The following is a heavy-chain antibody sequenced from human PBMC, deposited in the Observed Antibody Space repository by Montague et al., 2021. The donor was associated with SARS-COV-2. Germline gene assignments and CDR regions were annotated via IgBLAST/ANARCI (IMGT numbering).Heavy chain of an antibody. CDR3: ASGTKRVFTYDYGSSGYASDV. CDR1: GGSFSGYY. J-gene: IGHJ4*02. CDR2: VHHSGSS. V-gene: IGHV4-34*05. D-gene: IGHD3-22*01. Sequence: SETLSLTCAVYGGSFSGYYCCWICLPQGKGLEWNGVVHHSGSSKNNPTPTSRVTISVDTYTNQFHLYLSSVTAADTAVYYYASGTKRVFTYDYGSSGYASDVWGQGTLVTVSS.